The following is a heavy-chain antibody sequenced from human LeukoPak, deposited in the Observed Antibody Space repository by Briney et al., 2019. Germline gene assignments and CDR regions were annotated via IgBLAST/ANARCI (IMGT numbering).Heavy chain of an antibody. D-gene: IGHD5-24*01. CDR2: IYTSGST. CDR1: GGSISSGSYY. Sequence: SETLSLTCTVSGGSISSGSYYWSWIRQPAGKGLEWIGRIYTSGSTNYNPSLKSRVTISVDTSKNQFSLKLSSVTAADTAMYYCARGRVEMATIDFDYWGQGTLVTVSS. CDR3: ARGRVEMATIDFDY. J-gene: IGHJ4*02. V-gene: IGHV4-61*02.